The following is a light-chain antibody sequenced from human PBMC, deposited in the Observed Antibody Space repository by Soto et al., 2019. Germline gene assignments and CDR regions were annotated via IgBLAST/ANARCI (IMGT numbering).Light chain of an antibody. CDR2: KAS. Sequence: DIQMTNSLSTLSGSVGARVTITCRASQTISSWLAWYQQKPGKAPKLLIYKASTLASGVPSRFSGSGSGTEFTLTINSLQPDDFATYYCQQYHIYSGTFGQGTKVDI. CDR3: QQYHIYSGT. V-gene: IGKV1-5*03. CDR1: QTISSW. J-gene: IGKJ2*02.